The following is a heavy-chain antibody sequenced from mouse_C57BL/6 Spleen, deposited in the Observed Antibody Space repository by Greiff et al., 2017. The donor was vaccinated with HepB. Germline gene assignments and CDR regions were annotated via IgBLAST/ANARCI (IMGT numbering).Heavy chain of an antibody. Sequence: QVQLQQPGAELVMPGASVKLSCKASGYTFTSYWMHWVKQRPGQGLEWIGEIDPSDSYTNYNQKFKGKSTLTVDKSSSTAYMQLSSLTSEDSAVYYCARSDYYTMDYRGQRTPHTVSS. CDR3: ARSDYYTMDY. CDR2: IDPSDSYT. V-gene: IGHV1-69*01. J-gene: IGHJ4*01. CDR1: GYTFTSYW.